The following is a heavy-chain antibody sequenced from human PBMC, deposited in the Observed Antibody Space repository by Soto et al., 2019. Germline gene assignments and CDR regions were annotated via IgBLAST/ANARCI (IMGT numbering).Heavy chain of an antibody. CDR3: AKLVWVIAVAGTGPEYNWFDP. J-gene: IGHJ5*02. V-gene: IGHV3-23*01. Sequence: PGGSLRLSCAASGFTFSSYSMNWVRQAPGKGLEWVSTITASGDNTYYADSVRCRFTISRDDSKNTVYLQMNNLGAEDTAIYYCAKLVWVIAVAGTGPEYNWFDPRGQGTLVTVSS. D-gene: IGHD6-19*01. CDR1: GFTFSSYS. CDR2: ITASGDNT.